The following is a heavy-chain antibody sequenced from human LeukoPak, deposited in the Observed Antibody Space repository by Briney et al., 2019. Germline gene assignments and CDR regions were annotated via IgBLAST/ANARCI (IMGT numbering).Heavy chain of an antibody. V-gene: IGHV3-20*04. J-gene: IGHJ3*02. CDR3: VAAAGIFVAFDI. Sequence: GWSLRLSCAASGLTLDEYGMSWVRQAPGKGLEWVSGINWYGGSTGYADSVKGRFTISRDNAKNSLYLQMNSLRGEDTALYYCVAAAGIFVAFDIWGQGTMVTVSS. CDR1: GLTLDEYG. CDR2: INWYGGST. D-gene: IGHD6-13*01.